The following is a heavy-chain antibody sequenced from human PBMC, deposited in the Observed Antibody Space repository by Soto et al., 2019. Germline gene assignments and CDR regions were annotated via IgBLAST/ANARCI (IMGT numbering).Heavy chain of an antibody. J-gene: IGHJ3*02. Sequence: SETLSLTCAVSGYSISSGYYWGWIRQPPEKGLEWIGTIYHSGSTYYNPSLKSRVTMSVETSKNQFSLMLSSVTAADTAVYYCGRAPRNNCPHSFHIWGEGTMVPVSS. CDR2: IYHSGST. CDR1: GYSISSGYY. CDR3: GRAPRNNCPHSFHI. D-gene: IGHD2-21*01. V-gene: IGHV4-38-2*01.